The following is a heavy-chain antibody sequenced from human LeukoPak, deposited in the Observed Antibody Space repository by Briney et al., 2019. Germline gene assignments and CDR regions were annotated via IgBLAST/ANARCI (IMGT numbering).Heavy chain of an antibody. D-gene: IGHD3-3*01. CDR2: INPNSGST. CDR1: GYTFTGYY. CDR3: ARGYDDFLSGYYRDYYYYMDV. Sequence: ASVKVSCKASGYTFTGYYMHWVRQAPGQGLEWMGWINPNSGSTHYAQMVQGRLTISRDTSISTAYMELSRLRCDDTAVYYCARGYDDFLSGYYRDYYYYMDVWGKGTPVTVSS. V-gene: IGHV1-2*02. J-gene: IGHJ6*03.